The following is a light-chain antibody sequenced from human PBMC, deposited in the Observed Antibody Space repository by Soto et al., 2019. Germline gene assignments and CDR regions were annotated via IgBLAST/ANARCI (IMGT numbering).Light chain of an antibody. CDR1: QSIGSD. V-gene: IGKV3-15*01. Sequence: IVLTQSPATLSVSPGGRATLSCRASQSIGSDLAWYQQKPGQAPRLLIYAASTRATDVPDRFTGSGSGTEFTLTISSLQSDDLAVYYCQQYNKWPPVTFGQGTRL. J-gene: IGKJ5*01. CDR3: QQYNKWPPVT. CDR2: AAS.